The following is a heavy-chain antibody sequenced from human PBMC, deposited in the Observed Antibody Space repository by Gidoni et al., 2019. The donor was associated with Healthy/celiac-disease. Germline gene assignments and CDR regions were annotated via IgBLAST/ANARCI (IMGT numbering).Heavy chain of an antibody. CDR1: GASFSGYY. V-gene: IGHV4-34*01. J-gene: IGHJ5*02. CDR3: AAWYSWNYRGRFDP. Sequence: QAQLQQRCAGLLKPSQTLSLTCTVYGASFSGYYWGWIRQPPGKGLEWIGEINHSGSTNYNPSLKSRVAISVDTSKNQFSLKLRSVTAADAAVYYCAAWYSWNYRGRFDPWGQGTLVTVSS. D-gene: IGHD1-7*01. CDR2: INHSGST.